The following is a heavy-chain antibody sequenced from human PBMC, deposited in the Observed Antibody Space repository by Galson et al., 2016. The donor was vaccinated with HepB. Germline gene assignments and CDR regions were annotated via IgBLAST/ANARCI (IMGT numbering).Heavy chain of an antibody. CDR2: ISPIFGTA. V-gene: IGHV1-69*01. D-gene: IGHD1-14*01. J-gene: IGHJ3*02. CDR3: ARLTTEDAFDI. Sequence: GGISPIFGTANYTQKFQGRVTLTADESTSTAYMELSSLRSEDTAVYYCARLTTEDAFDIWGQGTMVTVFS.